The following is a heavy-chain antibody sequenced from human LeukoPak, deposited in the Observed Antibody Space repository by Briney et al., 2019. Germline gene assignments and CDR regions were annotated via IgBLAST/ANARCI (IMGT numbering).Heavy chain of an antibody. D-gene: IGHD6-13*01. J-gene: IGHJ4*02. CDR3: ARGPEQLGCDY. V-gene: IGHV3-21*01. Sequence: GGSLRLSCAAPGITFSNYNMNWVRQAPGKGLEWISSITSSSSYTFYADSVKGRFTISRDNAKNTLYLQMNSLRAEDTAVYYCARGPEQLGCDYWGQGTLVTVSS. CDR1: GITFSNYN. CDR2: ITSSSSYT.